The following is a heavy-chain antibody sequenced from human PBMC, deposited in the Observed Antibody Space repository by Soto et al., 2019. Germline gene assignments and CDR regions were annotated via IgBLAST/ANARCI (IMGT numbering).Heavy chain of an antibody. J-gene: IGHJ3*02. Sequence: SETLSLTCTVSGGSISSGGYYWSWIRQHPGKGLEWIGYIYFSGSTYYNPSLKSRVTISVDTSKNQFSLKLSSVTAADTAVYYCARDAYGGNSDDAFDIWGQGTMVTVSS. V-gene: IGHV4-31*03. CDR2: IYFSGST. CDR1: GGSISSGGYY. CDR3: ARDAYGGNSDDAFDI. D-gene: IGHD4-17*01.